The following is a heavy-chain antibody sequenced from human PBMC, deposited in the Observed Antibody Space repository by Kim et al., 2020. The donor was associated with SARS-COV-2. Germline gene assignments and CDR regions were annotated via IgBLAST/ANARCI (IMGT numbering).Heavy chain of an antibody. J-gene: IGHJ4*02. CDR3: ARTGYCSSTSCYRAGIDY. V-gene: IGHV3-7*04. D-gene: IGHD2-2*01. Sequence: NGRFTISRDNAKNSLYLQMNSLISEDTAGYYCARTGYCSSTSCYRAGIDYWGQGTLVTVSS.